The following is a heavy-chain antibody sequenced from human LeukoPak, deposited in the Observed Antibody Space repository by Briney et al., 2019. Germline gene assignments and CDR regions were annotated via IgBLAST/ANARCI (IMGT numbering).Heavy chain of an antibody. Sequence: GGSLRLSCAASGFTFSSYAMHWVRQAPGKGLEYVSAISSNGGSTYYANSVKGRFTISRDNSKNTLYLQMGSLRAEDMAVYYCARDRNYYYGSGSYYSPLGYWGQGTLVTVFS. V-gene: IGHV3-64*01. D-gene: IGHD3-10*01. CDR1: GFTFSSYA. CDR2: ISSNGGST. J-gene: IGHJ4*02. CDR3: ARDRNYYYGSGSYYSPLGY.